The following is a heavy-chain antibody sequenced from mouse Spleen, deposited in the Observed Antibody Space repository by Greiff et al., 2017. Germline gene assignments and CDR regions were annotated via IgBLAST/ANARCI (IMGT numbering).Heavy chain of an antibody. CDR1: GFTFSSYA. Sequence: EVQLVESGGGLVKPGGSLKLSCAASGFTFSSYAMSWVRQTPEKRLEWVATISSGGSYTYYPDSVKGRFTISRDNAKNTLYLQMSSLRSEDTAMYYCARLELVDYWGQGTTLTVSS. J-gene: IGHJ2*01. V-gene: IGHV5-9-3*01. D-gene: IGHD4-1*01. CDR2: ISSGGSYT. CDR3: ARLELVDY.